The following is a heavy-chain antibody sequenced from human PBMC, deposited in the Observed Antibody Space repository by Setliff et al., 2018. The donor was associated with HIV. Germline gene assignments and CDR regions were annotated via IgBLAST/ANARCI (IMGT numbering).Heavy chain of an antibody. J-gene: IGHJ5*01. V-gene: IGHV4-34*01. Sequence: PSETLSLTCAVYGGSFSGYSWNWVRQPPAKGLEWIGEINQSETTNYNPSFKSRVTISLDTSKNQFSLKLTSVTAADTGVYYRARVGRRDGWGRKAVAGWIWFDSWSQGTLVTVSS. CDR2: INQSETT. CDR1: GGSFSGYS. D-gene: IGHD6-19*01. CDR3: ARVGRRDGWGRKAVAGWIWFDS.